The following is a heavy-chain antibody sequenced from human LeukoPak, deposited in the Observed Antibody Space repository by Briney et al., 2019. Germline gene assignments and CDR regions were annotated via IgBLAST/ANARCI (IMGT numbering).Heavy chain of an antibody. CDR1: GGSISSRPYY. V-gene: IGHV4-39*07. D-gene: IGHD1-26*01. Sequence: SETLSLTCTVSGGSISSRPYYWGWIRQPPGKGLEWLGSFDYSGSTYYKPSLKSRVTISVDTSKKQFSLKLSSVTAADTAFYYCARYIVSYPHDAFDIWGQGTMVTVSS. J-gene: IGHJ3*02. CDR3: ARYIVSYPHDAFDI. CDR2: FDYSGST.